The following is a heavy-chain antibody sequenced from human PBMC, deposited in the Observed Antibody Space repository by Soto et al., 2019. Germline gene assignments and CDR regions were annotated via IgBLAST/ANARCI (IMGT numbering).Heavy chain of an antibody. J-gene: IGHJ4*02. D-gene: IGHD1-26*01. CDR3: ARRYGGNLDY. Sequence: QVQLQESGPGLVQPSETLSLSCTVSGGSINNYYWSWIRQPPGKGLEWIGYNYYGGSTNYNPSLRSRATIPGETSKNQCTLKLSSVTAADTAVYYCARRYGGNLDYGGQGTLVTVSS. V-gene: IGHV4-59*01. CDR1: GGSINNYY. CDR2: NYYGGST.